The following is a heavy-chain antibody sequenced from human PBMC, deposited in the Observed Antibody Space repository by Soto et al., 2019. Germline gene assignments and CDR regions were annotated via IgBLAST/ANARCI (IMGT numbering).Heavy chain of an antibody. CDR3: ISTLGARFDY. Sequence: ASVKVSCKASGYTFTSQNMHWVRQAPGQGLEWMGVINPSIGTTTYAQRFQGRVTMTSDTSTSSVYMEVSSLRSEDTAVYYCISTLGARFDYWGQGTLVTVSS. D-gene: IGHD1-26*01. CDR1: GYTFTSQN. J-gene: IGHJ4*02. CDR2: INPSIGTT. V-gene: IGHV1-46*03.